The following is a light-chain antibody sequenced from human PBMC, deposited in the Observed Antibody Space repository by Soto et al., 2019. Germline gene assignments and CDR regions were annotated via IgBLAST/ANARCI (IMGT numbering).Light chain of an antibody. Sequence: QSALTQPASLSWSPGQSITISCTGTSSDVGAYNYVSWYQQHPGKAPKLMIYDVSHRPSGVSHRFSGSKSGNTASLTISGLQAEDEADYYCGSYTTSYNYVFGTGTKVT. V-gene: IGLV2-14*01. J-gene: IGLJ1*01. CDR1: SSDVGAYNY. CDR2: DVS. CDR3: GSYTTSYNYV.